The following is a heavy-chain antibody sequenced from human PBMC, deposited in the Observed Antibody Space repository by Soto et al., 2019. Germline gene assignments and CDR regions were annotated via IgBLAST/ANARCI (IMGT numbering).Heavy chain of an antibody. CDR3: AREPWGIAAAGTDY. Sequence: EVQLVESGGGLVQPGGSLRLSSAASGFTVSSNYMSWVRQAPGKGLEWVSVIYSGGSTYYADSVKGRFTISRHNSKNTLYLQRNSLRAEDTAVYYCAREPWGIAAAGTDYWGQGTLVTVSS. V-gene: IGHV3-53*04. D-gene: IGHD6-13*01. CDR1: GFTVSSNY. CDR2: IYSGGST. J-gene: IGHJ4*02.